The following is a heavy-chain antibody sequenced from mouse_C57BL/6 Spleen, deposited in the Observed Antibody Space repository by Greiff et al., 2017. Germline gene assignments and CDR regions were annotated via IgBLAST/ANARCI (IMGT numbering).Heavy chain of an antibody. Sequence: QVQLQQPGAELVKPGASVKMSCKASGYTFTSYWITWVKQRPGQGLEWIGDIYPGSGSTNYNDKFKSKATLTVDTSSSTAYMQLSSLTSEDSAVYYCARWDSNYIYYAMDYWGQGTSVTVSS. CDR2: IYPGSGST. J-gene: IGHJ4*01. V-gene: IGHV1-55*01. CDR3: ARWDSNYIYYAMDY. CDR1: GYTFTSYW. D-gene: IGHD2-5*01.